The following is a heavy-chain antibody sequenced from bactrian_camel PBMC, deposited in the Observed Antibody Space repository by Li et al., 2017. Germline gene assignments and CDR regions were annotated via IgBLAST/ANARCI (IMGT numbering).Heavy chain of an antibody. D-gene: IGHD3*01. CDR1: GDTYRTYC. V-gene: IGHV3S55*01. CDR3: TASRLANCGLNAWTSGYTY. CDR2: IDRSGRT. Sequence: HVQLVESGGGSVQAEGSLRLSCIASGDTYRTYCMAWFRQIPGKEREGVGAIDRSGRTLYSDSAQGRFTISRDRGKKFLYLQMNSLKPDDTGMYYCTASRLANCGLNAWTSGYTYWGQGTQVTVS. J-gene: IGHJ4*01.